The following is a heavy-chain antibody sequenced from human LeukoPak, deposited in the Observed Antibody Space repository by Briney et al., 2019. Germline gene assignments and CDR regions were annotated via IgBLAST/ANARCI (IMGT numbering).Heavy chain of an antibody. CDR3: ARDYGHHDILTGYRPYGMDV. D-gene: IGHD3-9*01. J-gene: IGHJ6*02. V-gene: IGHV4-31*03. Sequence: SETLSLTCTVSGGSISSGGYYWRWIRQHPGKGLEWIGYIYYSGSTYYNPSLKSRVTISVDTSKNQFSLKLSSVTAADTAVYYCARDYGHHDILTGYRPYGMDVWGQGTTVTVSS. CDR1: GGSISSGGYY. CDR2: IYYSGST.